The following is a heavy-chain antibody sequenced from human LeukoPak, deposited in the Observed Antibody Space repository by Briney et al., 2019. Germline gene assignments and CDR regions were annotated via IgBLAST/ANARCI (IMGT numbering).Heavy chain of an antibody. CDR3: ARGETGIVTPRANFDY. D-gene: IGHD4-23*01. Sequence: GESLQISCKGSGYTFSNYWIGWVRQLPGEGLEGMGIIYPGDSDTRYSPSFQGQVIISADTSISTPYLQWSSLSASDTAMYYCARGETGIVTPRANFDYWGQGTLVTVSS. J-gene: IGHJ4*02. CDR2: IYPGDSDT. V-gene: IGHV5-51*01. CDR1: GYTFSNYW.